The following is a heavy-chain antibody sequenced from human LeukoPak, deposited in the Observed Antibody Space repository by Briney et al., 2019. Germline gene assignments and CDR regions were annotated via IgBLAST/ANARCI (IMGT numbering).Heavy chain of an antibody. CDR2: IFYSGIT. Sequence: PSETLSLTCTVSGASISSSSYYWGWIRQPPGKRLEWIGTIFYSGITYYNPSLKSRVTISVDTSKKQFSLNLSSVTAADTAVYYCARTITVMKRYFDFWGQGTLVTVSS. CDR3: ARTITVMKRYFDF. CDR1: GASISSSSYY. D-gene: IGHD3-22*01. V-gene: IGHV4-39*01. J-gene: IGHJ4*02.